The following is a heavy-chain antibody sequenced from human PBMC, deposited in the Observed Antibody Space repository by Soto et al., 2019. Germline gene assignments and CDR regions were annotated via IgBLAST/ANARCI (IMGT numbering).Heavy chain of an antibody. D-gene: IGHD2-2*01. J-gene: IGHJ6*02. CDR3: ARERSVGYCITTTCPKPFYYYAMDV. V-gene: IGHV1-69*13. CDR2: IIPVFGTP. CDR1: GGTFTNYA. Sequence: ASVKVSCKASGGTFTNYAFSWVRQAPGQGLEWMEGIIPVFGTPDYAQKFQGRVTITADESTRTASMELSSLRSDDTAVYYCARERSVGYCITTTCPKPFYYYAMDVWGQGTTVTVSS.